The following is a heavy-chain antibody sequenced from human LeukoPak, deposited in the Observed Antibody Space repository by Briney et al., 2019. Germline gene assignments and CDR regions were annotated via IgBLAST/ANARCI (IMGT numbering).Heavy chain of an antibody. J-gene: IGHJ6*02. CDR3: ARVNILTGYSYYYYYGMDV. CDR1: GYTFTSYD. V-gene: IGHV1-8*01. Sequence: ASVKVSCKASGYTFTSYDINWVRQATGQGLEWMGWMNPNSGNTGYAQKFQGRVTMTRNTSISTAYMELSSLRSEDTAVYYCARVNILTGYSYYYYYGMDVWGQGTTVTVS. CDR2: MNPNSGNT. D-gene: IGHD3-9*01.